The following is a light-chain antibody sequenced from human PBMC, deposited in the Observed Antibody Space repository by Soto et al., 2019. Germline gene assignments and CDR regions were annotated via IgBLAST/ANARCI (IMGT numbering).Light chain of an antibody. V-gene: IGLV2-14*01. CDR3: SSFATSGTTVI. CDR2: EVT. CDR1: NNDVGAYPY. Sequence: QSALTQPASVSGSPGQSITISCTGTNNDVGAYPYVSWHQQHPGTAPKLIIYEVTNRPSGISDRFSGSKSGNTASLTISGLQAEDESDYYCSSFATSGTTVIFGGGTKLTVL. J-gene: IGLJ2*01.